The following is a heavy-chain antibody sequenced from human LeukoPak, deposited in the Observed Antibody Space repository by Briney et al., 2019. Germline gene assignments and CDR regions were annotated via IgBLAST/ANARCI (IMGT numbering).Heavy chain of an antibody. V-gene: IGHV4-39*07. D-gene: IGHD1-26*01. CDR2: IYYSGST. CDR1: SGSISNSNYF. Sequence: TSETLSLTCTVSSGSISNSNYFWGWIRQPPGKGLEWIGSIYYSGSTYYNPSLKSRVTISLDTSKNQFSLNLSSVTAADTAVYYCARSLYSGTYGVWGQGTLVTVSS. J-gene: IGHJ4*02. CDR3: ARSLYSGTYGV.